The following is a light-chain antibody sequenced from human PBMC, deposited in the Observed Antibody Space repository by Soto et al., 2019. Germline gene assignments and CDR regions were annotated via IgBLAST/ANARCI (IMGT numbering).Light chain of an antibody. V-gene: IGLV2-14*01. Sequence: QSALTQPASVSGSPGQSVTISCTGASSDIGDYKYVSWYQQHPGKAPKLVIYEVTNRPSGVSSRFSGSKSGDTASLTISGLQPEDEADYYCSSYTRTNSLYLFGTGTKVTVL. CDR1: SSDIGDYKY. J-gene: IGLJ1*01. CDR2: EVT. CDR3: SSYTRTNSLYL.